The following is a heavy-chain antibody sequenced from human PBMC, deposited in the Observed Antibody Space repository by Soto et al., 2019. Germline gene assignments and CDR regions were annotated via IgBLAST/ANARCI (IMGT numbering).Heavy chain of an antibody. J-gene: IGHJ6*02. D-gene: IGHD2-2*01. Sequence: QVQLVESGGGVVQPGRSLRLSCAASGFTFSSYGMHWVRKAPGKGLEWVAVISYDGSNKYYADSVKGRFTISRDNSKNTLYLQMNSLRAEDTAVYYCAKDHCSSTSCYYYYYGMDVWGQGTTVTVSS. CDR3: AKDHCSSTSCYYYYYGMDV. CDR1: GFTFSSYG. V-gene: IGHV3-30*18. CDR2: ISYDGSNK.